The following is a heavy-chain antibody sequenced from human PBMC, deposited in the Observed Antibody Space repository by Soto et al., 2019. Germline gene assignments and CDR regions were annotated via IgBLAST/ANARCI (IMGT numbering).Heavy chain of an antibody. CDR2: IYYSGST. Sequence: QVQLQESGPGLVKPSQTLSLTCTVSGGSISSGDYYWSWIRQHPGKGLEWIGYIYYSGSTHYNPXXXXXXXXXXXXXXXXXXXXXXXLTAADTAVYYCARGRYSSSSNWFDPWGQGTLVTVSS. D-gene: IGHD6-6*01. CDR1: GGSISSGDYY. V-gene: IGHV4-30-4*08. CDR3: ARGRYSSSSNWFDP. J-gene: IGHJ5*02.